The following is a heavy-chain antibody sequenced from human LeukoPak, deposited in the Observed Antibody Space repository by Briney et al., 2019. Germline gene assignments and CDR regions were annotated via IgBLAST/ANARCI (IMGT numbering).Heavy chain of an antibody. D-gene: IGHD6-13*01. CDR3: ARVPTSTSSCWLSLQYYYYLDV. CDR2: MNPNRGKT. V-gene: IGHV1-8*03. J-gene: IGHJ6*03. CDR1: GYTFTSYD. Sequence: GASVKVSCKASGYTFTSYDINWVGQAAGQGREWRGWMNPNRGKTGDAQKFQGRVTITRNTAISTAYMELSSLRADDPAVYYCARVPTSTSSCWLSLQYYYYLDVWGKGTTVTVSS.